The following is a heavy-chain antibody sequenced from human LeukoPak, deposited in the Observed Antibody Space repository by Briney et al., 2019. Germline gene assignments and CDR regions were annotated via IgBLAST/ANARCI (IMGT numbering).Heavy chain of an antibody. CDR1: GFTFSSYA. J-gene: IGHJ4*02. CDR3: AKDLKPRYSSSCH. Sequence: QPGGSLRLSCAASGFTFSSYAMHWARQAPGKGREWAAVISYDGSNKYYADSVKGRFTISRDNSKNTLYLQMNSLRAEDTAVYYCAKDLKPRYSSSCHWGQGTLVTVSS. V-gene: IGHV3-30*04. D-gene: IGHD6-13*01. CDR2: ISYDGSNK.